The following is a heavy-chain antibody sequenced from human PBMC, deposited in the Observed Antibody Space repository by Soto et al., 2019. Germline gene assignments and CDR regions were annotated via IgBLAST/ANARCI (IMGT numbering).Heavy chain of an antibody. CDR1: GGSISSSSYY. D-gene: IGHD2-2*01. J-gene: IGHJ4*02. CDR3: AGLVVVPAAMFYFDY. CDR2: IYYSGST. V-gene: IGHV4-39*01. Sequence: SETLSLTCTVSGGSISSSSYYWGWIRQPPGKGLEWIGSIYYSGSTYYNPSLKSRVTISVDTSKNQFSLKLSSVTAADTAVYYCAGLVVVPAAMFYFDYWGQGTLVTVSS.